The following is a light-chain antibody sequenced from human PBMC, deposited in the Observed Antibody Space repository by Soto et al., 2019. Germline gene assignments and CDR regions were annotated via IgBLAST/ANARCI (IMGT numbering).Light chain of an antibody. Sequence: DIQMTQSPSSLSASVGDRVTITCRASQDISKYLAWYQQKPGKVPKLLIYAASTLQSGVPSRFSGSGSGTDFTLTISSLQPEDVATYYCQKYNSAPPYTFGQGTKLE. CDR1: QDISKY. CDR3: QKYNSAPPYT. CDR2: AAS. V-gene: IGKV1-27*01. J-gene: IGKJ2*01.